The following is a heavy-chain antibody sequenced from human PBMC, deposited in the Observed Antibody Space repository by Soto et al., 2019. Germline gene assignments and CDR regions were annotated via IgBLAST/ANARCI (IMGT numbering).Heavy chain of an antibody. V-gene: IGHV4-39*01. CDR1: GGSITSSSHF. CDR2: IYFTGNT. CDR3: AGQTFTIAAASYGRSNWFDP. Sequence: ETLSLTCAVSGGSITSSSHFWVCVGEAPGKGREWIGTIYFTGNTYYTPSLKSRLTMSIDTSKNEFSLRLNSVTAADTAVYYCAGQTFTIAAASYGRSNWFDPWGPGTLVTSPQ. J-gene: IGHJ5*02. D-gene: IGHD6-25*01.